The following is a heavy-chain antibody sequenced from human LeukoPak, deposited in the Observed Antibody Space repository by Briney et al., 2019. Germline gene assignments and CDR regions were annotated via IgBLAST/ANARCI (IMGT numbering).Heavy chain of an antibody. CDR1: GFTFRDYW. J-gene: IGHJ4*02. V-gene: IGHV3-7*01. Sequence: PGGSLRLSCAASGFTFRDYWMSWMRQAPGKGVEWVANIKYDGDEEYYVDSVKGRFIISRDNAKNSLYLQLDSLRVEDTAVYYCRSGGAAPGAFDNWGQGTLVTVSP. D-gene: IGHD6-13*01. CDR2: IKYDGDEE. CDR3: RSGGAAPGAFDN.